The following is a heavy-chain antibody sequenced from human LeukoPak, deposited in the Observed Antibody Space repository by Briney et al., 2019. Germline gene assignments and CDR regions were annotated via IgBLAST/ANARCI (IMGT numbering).Heavy chain of an antibody. CDR1: GYTFTGYY. V-gene: IGHV1-2*02. Sequence: ASVKVSCKASGYTFTGYYKHWVRQAPGQGLEWMGWINPNSGGTNYAQKFQGRVTMTRDTSISTAYMELSRLRSDDTAVYYCARDQYYYGSGRLAFGDYFDYWGQGTLVTVSS. CDR2: INPNSGGT. CDR3: ARDQYYYGSGRLAFGDYFDY. J-gene: IGHJ4*02. D-gene: IGHD3-10*01.